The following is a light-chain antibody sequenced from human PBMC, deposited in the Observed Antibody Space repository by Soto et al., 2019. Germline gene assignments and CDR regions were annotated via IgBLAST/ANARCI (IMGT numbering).Light chain of an antibody. CDR3: IQDYSYPLT. CDR2: AAS. V-gene: IGKV1-6*01. CDR1: QGIRND. J-gene: IGKJ4*01. Sequence: AIQMTQSPSSLSASVGDRVTITCRASQGIRNDLGWYQQKLGKAPKLLIYAASTLQSGVQSRFSGSGSGTDFTLTIRSLQPEDFATYYCIQDYSYPLTFGGGTKVDIK.